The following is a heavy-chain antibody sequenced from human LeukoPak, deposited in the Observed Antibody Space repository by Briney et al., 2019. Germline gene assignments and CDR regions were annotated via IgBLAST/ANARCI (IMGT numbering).Heavy chain of an antibody. Sequence: GGSLRISCAASGFSFNAYAMTWVRQAPGKGLEWVSSITKTGRTTSYTGSVKGRFTNSRDNSKNTLHLQMNGLRVEDTALYFCAKDHDNTDSYYYFDSWGLGTLVTVSS. CDR1: GFSFNAYA. V-gene: IGHV3-23*01. D-gene: IGHD3-10*01. CDR2: ITKTGRTT. J-gene: IGHJ4*02. CDR3: AKDHDNTDSYYYFDS.